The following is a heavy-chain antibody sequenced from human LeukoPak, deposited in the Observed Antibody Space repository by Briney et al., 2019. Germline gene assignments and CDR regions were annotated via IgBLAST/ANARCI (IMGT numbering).Heavy chain of an antibody. CDR3: AKGPHTSPFDY. V-gene: IGHV3-23*01. J-gene: IGHJ4*02. D-gene: IGHD5-18*01. CDR2: ISGSAGST. Sequence: GGSLRLSCAASGFTFSSYAMSWVRQAPGKGPEWVSTISGSAGSTYYADSVKGRFTISRDNSKNTLNLQMNSLRAEDTAVYYCAKGPHTSPFDYWGQGTLVTVSS. CDR1: GFTFSSYA.